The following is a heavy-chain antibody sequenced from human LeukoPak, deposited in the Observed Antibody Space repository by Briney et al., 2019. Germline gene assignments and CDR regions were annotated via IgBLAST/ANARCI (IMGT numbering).Heavy chain of an antibody. J-gene: IGHJ4*02. D-gene: IGHD5-18*01. CDR1: GGSISTYC. CDR2: IYNSGST. CDR3: ARGGYSYGYDDDFDY. Sequence: SETLSLTCTVSGGSISTYCWSWIRQPPGKGLEWIGYIYNSGSTNYNPSLKSRVTISVDTSKNKFSLKLSSVTAADTAVYYCARGGYSYGYDDDFDYWGQGTLVTVSS. V-gene: IGHV4-59*01.